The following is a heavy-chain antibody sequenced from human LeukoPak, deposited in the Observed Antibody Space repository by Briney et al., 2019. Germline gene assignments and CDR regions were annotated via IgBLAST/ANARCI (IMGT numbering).Heavy chain of an antibody. Sequence: GGSLRLSCAASGFTFSTTWMSWVRQAPGKGLERVGRVKSKNDGGTTEFAAPVKGRFTISGDDSKDTVYLQMNSLKTEDTAVYYCTTVSATGTPFLWGQGTLVTVSS. CDR2: VKSKNDGGTT. CDR3: TTVSATGTPFL. D-gene: IGHD1-1*01. J-gene: IGHJ4*02. CDR1: GFTFSTTW. V-gene: IGHV3-15*01.